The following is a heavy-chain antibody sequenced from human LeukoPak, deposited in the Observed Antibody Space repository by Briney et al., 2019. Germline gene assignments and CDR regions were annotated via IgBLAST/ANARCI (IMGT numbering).Heavy chain of an antibody. V-gene: IGHV4-59*01. CDR2: IYYSGST. CDR1: GGSISDYY. D-gene: IGHD6-19*01. Sequence: NPSETLSLTCTVSGGSISDYYWGWIRQAPGKGLEWIGYIYYSGSTNYNPSLKSRVTISVDTSKNQFSLKLSSVTAADTAVYYCARAHSSGWLVDYWGQGTLVTVSS. CDR3: ARAHSSGWLVDY. J-gene: IGHJ4*02.